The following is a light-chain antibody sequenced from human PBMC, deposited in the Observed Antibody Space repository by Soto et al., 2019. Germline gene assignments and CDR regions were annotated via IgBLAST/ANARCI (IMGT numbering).Light chain of an antibody. CDR1: QSISSW. Sequence: DIQMTQSPSTLSASVGDRVTMACRASQSISSWLAWYQQKPGKAPKLLIYKASSLETGVPSRFSGSGSETEFTLTISSLQPDDSATYYCQPYNSYSRTFGQGTKVDIK. CDR3: QPYNSYSRT. V-gene: IGKV1-5*03. J-gene: IGKJ1*01. CDR2: KAS.